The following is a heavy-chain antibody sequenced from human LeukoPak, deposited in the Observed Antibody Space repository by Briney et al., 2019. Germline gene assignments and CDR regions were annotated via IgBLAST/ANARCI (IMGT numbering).Heavy chain of an antibody. CDR2: ISSSSSYI. CDR3: ATLAAAGRPNDY. D-gene: IGHD6-13*01. Sequence: PGGSLRLSCAASGFTFSSYSMNWVRQAPGKGLEWVSSISSSSSYIYYADSVKGRFTISRDNAKNSLYLQMNSLRAEDTAVYYCATLAAAGRPNDYWGQGTLVTVSS. CDR1: GFTFSSYS. J-gene: IGHJ4*02. V-gene: IGHV3-21*04.